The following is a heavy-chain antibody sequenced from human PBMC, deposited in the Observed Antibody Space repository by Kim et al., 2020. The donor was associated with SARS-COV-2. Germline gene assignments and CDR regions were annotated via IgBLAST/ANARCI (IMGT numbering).Heavy chain of an antibody. V-gene: IGHV4-4*02. CDR3: ASSFGYYGSGSYYTH. CDR2: IYHSGST. Sequence: SETLSLICAVSGGSISSSNWWSWVRQPPGKGLEWIGEIYHSGSTNYNPSLKSRVTISVDKSKNQFSLKLSSVTAADTAVYYCASSFGYYGSGSYYTHWGQGTLVTVSS. J-gene: IGHJ4*02. CDR1: GGSISSSNW. D-gene: IGHD3-10*01.